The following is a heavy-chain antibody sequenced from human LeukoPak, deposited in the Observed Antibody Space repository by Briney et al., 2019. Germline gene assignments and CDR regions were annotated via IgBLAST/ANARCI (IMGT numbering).Heavy chain of an antibody. CDR2: FNWNGVST. Sequence: GSLRLSCAAPGSPFDDNVLTGVGQAPGKGLKWGSEFNWNGVSTGYADSVKCRFTISRDNAKNSLYLQMNSLRAEDTALYSCASWYYYDSSGYLPSYYYYMDVWGKGTTVTVSS. CDR1: GSPFDDNV. V-gene: IGHV3-20*04. J-gene: IGHJ6*03. D-gene: IGHD3-22*01. CDR3: ASWYYYDSSGYLPSYYYYMDV.